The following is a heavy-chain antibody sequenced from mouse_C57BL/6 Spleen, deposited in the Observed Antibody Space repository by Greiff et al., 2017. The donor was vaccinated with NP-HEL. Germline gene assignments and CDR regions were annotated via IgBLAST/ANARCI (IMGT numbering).Heavy chain of an antibody. CDR2: INPNNGGT. CDR1: GYTFTDYY. V-gene: IGHV1-18*01. J-gene: IGHJ3*01. D-gene: IGHD2-5*01. Sequence: VQLQQSGPELVKPGASVKIPCKASGYTFTDYYMDWVKQSHGKSLEWIGDINPNNGGTIYNQKFQGKATLTVDKSSSTAYLELRSLTSEDTAVYYCARSDYSNPWAFAYWGQGTLVTVSA. CDR3: ARSDYSNPWAFAY.